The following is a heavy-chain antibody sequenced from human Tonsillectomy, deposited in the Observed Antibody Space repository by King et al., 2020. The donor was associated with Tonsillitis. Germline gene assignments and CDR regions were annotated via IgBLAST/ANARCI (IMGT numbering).Heavy chain of an antibody. D-gene: IGHD1-1*01. CDR2: IGYDGSNK. Sequence: VQLVESGGGVVQPGRSLRLSCAASGFTFSNFGMHWVRQAPGKGRDVVAVIGYDGSNKYYADSVKGRFTISRDNSKNTLYLQMNSLRAEDTAVYYCARDPTGGNTFEHFQHWGQGTLVAVSS. CDR1: GFTFSNFG. J-gene: IGHJ1*01. V-gene: IGHV3-33*01. CDR3: ARDPTGGNTFEHFQH.